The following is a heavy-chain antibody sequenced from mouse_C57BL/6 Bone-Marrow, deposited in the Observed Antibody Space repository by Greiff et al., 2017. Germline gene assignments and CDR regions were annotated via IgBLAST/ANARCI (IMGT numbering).Heavy chain of an antibody. D-gene: IGHD2-3*01. Sequence: EVKLVESGGDLVKPGGSLQLSCAASGFTFSSYGLSWVRQTPDKRLEWVATISSGGSYTYYPDSVKGRFTISRDNAKNTRYLQMSSLKSEDTAMYDCARQGDDYLDYWGQGTTLTVSS. CDR3: ARQGDDYLDY. V-gene: IGHV5-6*01. CDR1: GFTFSSYG. J-gene: IGHJ2*01. CDR2: ISSGGSYT.